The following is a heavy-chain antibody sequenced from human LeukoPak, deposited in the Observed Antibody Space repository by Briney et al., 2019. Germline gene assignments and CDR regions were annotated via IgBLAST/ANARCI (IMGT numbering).Heavy chain of an antibody. CDR3: ARGSHGLCRGCWFGP. CDR2: IYYSGST. J-gene: IGHJ5*02. CDR1: GGSISSYY. D-gene: IGHD3-10*02. V-gene: IGHV4-59*01. Sequence: SETLSLTCTVSGGSISSYYWSWIRQPPGKGLEWIGYIYYSGSTNYNPSLKSRVTISVDASKNQFSLKLSSVTAADTAVYYCARGSHGLCRGCWFGPWGQGTLVTVSS.